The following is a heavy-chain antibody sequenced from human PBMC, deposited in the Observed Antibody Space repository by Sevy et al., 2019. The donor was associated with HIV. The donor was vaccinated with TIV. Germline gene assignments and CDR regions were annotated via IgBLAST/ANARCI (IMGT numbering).Heavy chain of an antibody. D-gene: IGHD5-18*01. V-gene: IGHV4-59*01. J-gene: IGHJ4*02. Sequence: SETLSLTCTVSGGSISSFYWNWIRQSPGKGLEWIGYISYSGSTNYNPTLKSRVTISVDTSKNQFSLKLSSVTAADTAVYYCARGIISYGYWREFDYWGQGNLVTVSS. CDR3: ARGIISYGYWREFDY. CDR1: GGSISSFY. CDR2: ISYSGST.